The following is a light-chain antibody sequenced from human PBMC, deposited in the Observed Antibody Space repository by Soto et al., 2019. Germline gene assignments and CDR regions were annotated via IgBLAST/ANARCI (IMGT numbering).Light chain of an antibody. Sequence: EIVLTQSPGTLSLSPVERATLSCMASQSVSSNFLAWFQQKPGQAPRLLIYAASSRATGIPDRFSGSGSGTDFTLTISRLEPEDVATYYCQQRSNWLWTFGQGTKVDIK. J-gene: IGKJ1*01. CDR2: AAS. CDR3: QQRSNWLWT. CDR1: QSVSSNF. V-gene: IGKV3D-20*02.